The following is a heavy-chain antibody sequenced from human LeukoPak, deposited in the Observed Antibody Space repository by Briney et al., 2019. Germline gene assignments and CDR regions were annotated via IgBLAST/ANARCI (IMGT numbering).Heavy chain of an antibody. D-gene: IGHD4-23*01. CDR2: IYYSGST. CDR3: ARDGNSTPGNWFDP. CDR1: GGSISSSSYY. J-gene: IGHJ5*02. Sequence: SETLSLTCTVSGGSISSSSYYWGWIRQPPGKGLEWIGSIYYSGSTYYNPSLKSRVTISVDTSKNQFSLKLSSVTAADTAVYYCARDGNSTPGNWFDPWGQGTLVTVSS. V-gene: IGHV4-39*07.